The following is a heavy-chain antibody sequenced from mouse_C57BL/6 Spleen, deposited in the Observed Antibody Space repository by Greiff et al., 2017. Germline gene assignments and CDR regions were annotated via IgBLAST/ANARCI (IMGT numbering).Heavy chain of an antibody. CDR3: AKDLTTVVATQGIFPMDY. D-gene: IGHD1-1*01. V-gene: IGHV2-5*01. J-gene: IGHJ4*01. CDR1: GFSLTSYG. Sequence: QVQLQQSGPGLVQPSQSLSITCTVSGFSLTSYGVHWVRQSPGKGLEWLGVIWRGGSTDYNAAFMSRLSITKDNSKSQVFFKMNSLQADDTAIYYCAKDLTTVVATQGIFPMDYWGQGTSVTVSS. CDR2: IWRGGST.